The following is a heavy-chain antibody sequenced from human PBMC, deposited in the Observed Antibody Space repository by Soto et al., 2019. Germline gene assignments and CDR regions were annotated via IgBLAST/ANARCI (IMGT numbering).Heavy chain of an antibody. CDR1: GFTFSSYA. CDR3: APDGIFGSSWFPFDY. Sequence: EVQLLESGGGLVQPGGSLRLSCAASGFTFSSYAMSWVRQAPGKGLEWVSAISGSGGSTYYADSVKGRFTISRENSKNTLYLQMNSLRAEDTAVYYCAPDGIFGSSWFPFDYWGQGTLVTVSS. CDR2: ISGSGGST. J-gene: IGHJ4*02. V-gene: IGHV3-23*01. D-gene: IGHD6-13*01.